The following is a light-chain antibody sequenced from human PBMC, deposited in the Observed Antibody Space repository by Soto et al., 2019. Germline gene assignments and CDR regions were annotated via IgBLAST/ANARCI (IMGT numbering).Light chain of an antibody. J-gene: IGKJ1*01. CDR1: QSVSSN. CDR3: QQYDKWRT. Sequence: ESVMTKSPATLSASPGERATLSCRASQSVSSNLAWYQQKPGQAPRLLIYGASTRATGIPARISGSGSGTEFTLTITSLQSEDFAVYYCQQYDKWRTFGQGTKVDIK. V-gene: IGKV3-15*01. CDR2: GAS.